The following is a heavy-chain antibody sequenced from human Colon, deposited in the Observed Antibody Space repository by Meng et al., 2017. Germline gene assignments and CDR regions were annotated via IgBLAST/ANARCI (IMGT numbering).Heavy chain of an antibody. V-gene: IGHV4-30-4*01. CDR1: GDSFNSPDYY. Sequence: QAPLQESGPRLVQPSQPLSLPCTVSGDSFNSPDYYWSWIRQPPEKGLEWIGYIYYSGSTYYNPSLKSRVSISGDTSNKQFSLKLTSVTAADTAVYYCARSPYSGSALPFFDYWGQGSLVTVSS. D-gene: IGHD1-26*01. J-gene: IGHJ4*02. CDR2: IYYSGST. CDR3: ARSPYSGSALPFFDY.